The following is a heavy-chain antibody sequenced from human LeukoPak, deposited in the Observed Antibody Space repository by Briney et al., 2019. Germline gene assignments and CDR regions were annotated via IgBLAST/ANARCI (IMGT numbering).Heavy chain of an antibody. D-gene: IGHD3-22*01. CDR1: GYSFTSYW. CDR3: ARHSPYDSSGYKYYYYGMDV. J-gene: IGHJ6*02. Sequence: GESLKISCKGSGYSFTSYWIGWVRQMPGKGLEWMGIIYPGDSDTRYSPSFQGQVTISADKSISTAYLQWSSLKASDTAMYYCARHSPYDSSGYKYYYYGMDVWGQGTTVTVSS. CDR2: IYPGDSDT. V-gene: IGHV5-51*01.